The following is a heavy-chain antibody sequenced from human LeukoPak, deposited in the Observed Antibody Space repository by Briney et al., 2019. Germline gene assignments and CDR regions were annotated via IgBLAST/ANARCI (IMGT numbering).Heavy chain of an antibody. J-gene: IGHJ6*02. CDR3: ARQGRVTGYYYGMDV. V-gene: IGHV4-39*01. D-gene: IGHD3-10*01. CDR1: GGSISSSSYY. Sequence: SETLSLTCTVSGGSISSSSYYWGWIRQPPGKGLEWIGSIYYSGSTYYNPSLKSRFTISVDTSKNQFSLKLSSVTAADTAVYYCARQGRVTGYYYGMDVWGQGATVTVSS. CDR2: IYYSGST.